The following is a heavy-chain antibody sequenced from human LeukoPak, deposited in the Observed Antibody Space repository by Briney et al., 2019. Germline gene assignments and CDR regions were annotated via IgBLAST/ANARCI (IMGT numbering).Heavy chain of an antibody. CDR3: ARRPYLYCSSTSCLRSIPKSGRYGMDV. CDR2: IYYSGST. V-gene: IGHV4-39*07. D-gene: IGHD2-2*01. J-gene: IGHJ6*02. Sequence: SETLSLTCTVSGGSISSSSYYWGWIRQPPGKGLEWIGSIYYSGSTYYNPSLKSRVTISVDTSKNQFSLKLSSVTAADTAVYYCARRPYLYCSSTSCLRSIPKSGRYGMDVWGQGTTVTVSS. CDR1: GGSISSSSYY.